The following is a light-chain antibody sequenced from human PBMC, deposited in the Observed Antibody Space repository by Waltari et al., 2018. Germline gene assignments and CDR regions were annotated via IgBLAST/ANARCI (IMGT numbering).Light chain of an antibody. CDR2: DVN. V-gene: IGLV2-14*03. J-gene: IGLJ2*01. CDR3: CSYTATSTLI. Sequence: QSALTQPASVSGSPGQSITIPCTGSSNDVGEYNFVSWYQQHPGRAPKSLILDVNKRPSGVSSRFSGSKSGNTASLTISGLQAEDEADYYCCSYTATSTLIFGGGTKLTVL. CDR1: SNDVGEYNF.